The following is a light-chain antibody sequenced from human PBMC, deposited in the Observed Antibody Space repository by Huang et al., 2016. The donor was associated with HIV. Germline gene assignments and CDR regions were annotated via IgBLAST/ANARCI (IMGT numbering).Light chain of an antibody. Sequence: DIEMTQSPSSLSASVGDRVTISCRAGQNIDTYLNWFQQQPGDAPTRLIYGASNLLSGVPVRFLGAGSGTDVTLTNTSLQPEEFATYFCQQTFAAPPGDTFGQGTRVEI. CDR1: QNIDTY. CDR2: GAS. V-gene: IGKV1-39*01. J-gene: IGKJ2*01. CDR3: QQTFAAPPGDT.